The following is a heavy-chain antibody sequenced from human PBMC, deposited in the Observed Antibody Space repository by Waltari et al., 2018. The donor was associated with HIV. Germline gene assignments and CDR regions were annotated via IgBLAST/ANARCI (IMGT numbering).Heavy chain of an antibody. V-gene: IGHV1-69*01. Sequence: QVQLVQSGAELKKPGSSVKVSCRASGGIFSSNGITWVRQAPGQGLEWMGGFIPVLGTANYAKRVQGRVTITADESTGTAYMELRSLRTEDTAVYYCARRFTWNKSYYYYGLAVWGQGTTVTVSS. CDR2: FIPVLGTA. CDR1: GGIFSSNG. D-gene: IGHD3-10*01. J-gene: IGHJ6*02. CDR3: ARRFTWNKSYYYYGLAV.